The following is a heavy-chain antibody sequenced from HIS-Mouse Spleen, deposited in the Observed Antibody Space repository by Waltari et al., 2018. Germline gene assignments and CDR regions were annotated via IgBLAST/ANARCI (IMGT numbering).Heavy chain of an antibody. V-gene: IGHV3-66*01. Sequence: EVQLVESGGGLVQPGGSLRLSCAASGFTVSSNYSSWFRQAPGKGLEWVSVIYSGGSTYYADSVKGRFTISRDNSKNTLYLQMNSLRAEDTAVYYCARERPNNFPRFDPWGQGTLVTVSS. D-gene: IGHD1-20*01. CDR1: GFTVSSNY. CDR3: ARERPNNFPRFDP. CDR2: IYSGGST. J-gene: IGHJ5*02.